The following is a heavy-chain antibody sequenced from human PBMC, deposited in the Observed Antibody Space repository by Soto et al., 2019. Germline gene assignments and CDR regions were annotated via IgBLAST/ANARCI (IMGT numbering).Heavy chain of an antibody. D-gene: IGHD1-26*01. Sequence: PSETLSLTCTVSGASISSYYWSWIRQPPGKGLEWIGYIYYSGRTNYNPSLKSRVTMSVDTSKNQFALKLTSVTAADTAVYYCARDSGRSLGAYYFDYWGQGTQVTVSS. CDR1: GASISSYY. CDR3: ARDSGRSLGAYYFDY. J-gene: IGHJ4*02. V-gene: IGHV4-59*12. CDR2: IYYSGRT.